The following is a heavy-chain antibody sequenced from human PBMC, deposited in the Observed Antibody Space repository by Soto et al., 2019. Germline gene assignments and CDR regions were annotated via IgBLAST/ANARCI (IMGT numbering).Heavy chain of an antibody. CDR2: FDHEDGEA. D-gene: IGHD2-2*01. CDR1: GYTLSELS. J-gene: IGHJ5*02. V-gene: IGHV1-24*01. Sequence: QVQLVQSGAEVKKPGASVKVSCKVSGYTLSELSIHWVRQAPGKGLAWMGGFDHEDGEALYEQQFQGRVTLTEDTSTDPAYMELSSLRSEDTALYYCVAVASYCTIPGCYVGWFDPWGQGTLVTVSS. CDR3: VAVASYCTIPGCYVGWFDP.